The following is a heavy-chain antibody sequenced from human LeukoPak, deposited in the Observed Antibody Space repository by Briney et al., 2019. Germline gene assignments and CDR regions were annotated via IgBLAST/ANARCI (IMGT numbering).Heavy chain of an antibody. CDR3: ARDYSSGWVTFDY. CDR1: GCSISSYN. D-gene: IGHD6-19*01. Sequence: PSETLCLTCAASGCSISSYNWSWIRQAPGKGLEWIGYIYYSGSTNYNPSLKSRVTMSVDTSKNQFSLKLSSVTAADTAVYYCARDYSSGWVTFDYWGQGTLVTVSS. CDR2: IYYSGST. V-gene: IGHV4-59*01. J-gene: IGHJ4*02.